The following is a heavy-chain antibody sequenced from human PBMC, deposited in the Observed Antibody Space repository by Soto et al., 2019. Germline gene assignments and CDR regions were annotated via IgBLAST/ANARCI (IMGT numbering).Heavy chain of an antibody. CDR1: GFTFSSYG. CDR2: ISYDGSNK. D-gene: IGHD3-3*01. CDR3: AREASRGFFAMYAFDI. V-gene: IGHV3-30*03. J-gene: IGHJ3*02. Sequence: GGSLRLSCAASGFTFSSYGMHWVRQAPGKGLEWVAVISYDGSNKYYADSVKGRFTISRDNSKNTLYPQMNSLRAEDTSAYYCAREASRGFFAMYAFDIWGQGTMVTVSS.